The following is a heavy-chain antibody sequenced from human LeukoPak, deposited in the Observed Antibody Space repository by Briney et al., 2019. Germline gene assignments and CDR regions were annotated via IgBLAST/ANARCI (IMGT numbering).Heavy chain of an antibody. CDR1: GYTFTSYD. J-gene: IGHJ4*02. CDR3: ARVYGGNRWDFDY. V-gene: IGHV7-4-1*02. Sequence: ASVKVSCKASGYTFTSYDIYWVRQATGQGLEWMGWINTNTGNPTYAQGFTGRFVFSLDTSVSTAYLQISSLKAEDTAVYYCARVYGGNRWDFDYWGQGTLVTVSS. CDR2: INTNTGNP. D-gene: IGHD4-23*01.